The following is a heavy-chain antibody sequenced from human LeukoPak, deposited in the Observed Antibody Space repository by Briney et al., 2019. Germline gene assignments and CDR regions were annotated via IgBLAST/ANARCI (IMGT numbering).Heavy chain of an antibody. CDR3: ARVFHDQLWFGEGYYYYYYMDV. J-gene: IGHJ6*03. CDR2: IYYSGST. D-gene: IGHD3-10*01. CDR1: GGSISSYY. Sequence: SETLSLTCTVSGGSISSYYWSWIRQPPGKGLEWIGYIYYSGSTNYNPSLKSRVTISVDTSKNQFSLKLSSVTAADTAVCYCARVFHDQLWFGEGYYYYYYMDVWGKGTTVTVSS. V-gene: IGHV4-59*01.